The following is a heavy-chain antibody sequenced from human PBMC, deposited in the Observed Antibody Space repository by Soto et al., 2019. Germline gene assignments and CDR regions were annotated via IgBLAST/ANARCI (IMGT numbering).Heavy chain of an antibody. CDR1: GYIFTSYY. V-gene: IGHV1-46*01. J-gene: IGHJ4*02. CDR3: ARDRVARKGGSYFVY. D-gene: IGHD1-26*01. CDR2: INPSGGST. Sequence: QVQLVQSGAEVKKPGASVKVSCKAYGYIFTSYYMHWVRQAPGQGLEWMGIINPSGGSTTYAQKFQGRVTMTRDTSTSTVYMELSSLSSEDTAVYYCARDRVARKGGSYFVYWGQGTLVTVSS.